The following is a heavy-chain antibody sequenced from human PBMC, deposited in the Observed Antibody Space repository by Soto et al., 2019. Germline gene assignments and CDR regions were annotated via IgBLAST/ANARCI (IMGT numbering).Heavy chain of an antibody. J-gene: IGHJ4*02. D-gene: IGHD3-22*01. CDR2: IYYSGST. CDR1: GYSISSGYW. V-gene: IGHV4-28*03. Sequence: PSETLSLTCAVSGYSISSGYWWGWIRQPPGKGLEWIGYIYYSGSTYYNPSLESRVTLSVDTSTKQFSLKVTSVTAADTAVYYCARANYFESSGPFDYWGPGTLVTVS. CDR3: ARANYFESSGPFDY.